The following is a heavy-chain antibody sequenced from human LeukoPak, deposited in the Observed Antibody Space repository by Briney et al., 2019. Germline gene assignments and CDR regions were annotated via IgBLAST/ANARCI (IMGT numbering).Heavy chain of an antibody. D-gene: IGHD3-10*01. CDR2: INHSGST. V-gene: IGHV4-34*01. J-gene: IGHJ4*02. CDR1: GGSFSGYY. Sequence: SETLSLTCAVYGGSFSGYYWSWIRQPPGKGLEWIGEINHSGSTNYNPSLKSRVTISVDTSKNQFSLKLSSVTAADTAVYYCARSGGLLRRHAISGTDYLGQGTLVTVSS. CDR3: ARSGGLLRRHAISGTDY.